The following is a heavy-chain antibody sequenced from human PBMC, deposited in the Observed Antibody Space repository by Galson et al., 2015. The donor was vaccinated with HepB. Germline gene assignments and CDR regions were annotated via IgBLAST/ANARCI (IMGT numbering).Heavy chain of an antibody. Sequence: SVKVSCKASGYTFDTYGINWVRQAPGQGPEWMGWINTNTGNPTYAQGFTGRFVFSLDTSVSTAYLQISSVKAEDSAVYYCARPITRGGTALGYWGQGTLVTVSS. J-gene: IGHJ4*02. CDR2: INTNTGNP. CDR1: GYTFDTYG. D-gene: IGHD6-13*01. V-gene: IGHV7-4-1*02. CDR3: ARPITRGGTALGY.